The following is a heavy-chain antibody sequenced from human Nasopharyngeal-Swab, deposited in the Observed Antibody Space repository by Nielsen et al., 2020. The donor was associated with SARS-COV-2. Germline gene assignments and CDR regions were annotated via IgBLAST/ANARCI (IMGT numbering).Heavy chain of an antibody. CDR1: GFIFSSYW. D-gene: IGHD6-13*01. Sequence: GESLKISCAASGFIFSSYWMHWVRQAPGKGLVWVSRINSDGSSRSYADSVKGRFTISRDNAKNTLYLQMNSLRAEDTAVYYCAKDFQYSSSWQDYFDYWGQGTLVTVSS. V-gene: IGHV3-74*01. CDR2: INSDGSSR. J-gene: IGHJ4*02. CDR3: AKDFQYSSSWQDYFDY.